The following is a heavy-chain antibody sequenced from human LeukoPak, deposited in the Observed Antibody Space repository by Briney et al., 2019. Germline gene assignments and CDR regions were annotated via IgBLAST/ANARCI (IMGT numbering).Heavy chain of an antibody. CDR1: GDSASSNSAA. J-gene: IGHJ5*02. D-gene: IGHD3-22*01. V-gene: IGHV6-1*01. Sequence: SQTLSLTCAISGDSASSNSAAWNWIRQSPSRGLEWLGRTYYRSKWYNDYAVSVKSRITINPDTSKNQFSLQLNSVTPEDTAVYYCARQFGYYYDSSGYVIWFDPWGQGTLVTVSS. CDR2: TYYRSKWYN. CDR3: ARQFGYYYDSSGYVIWFDP.